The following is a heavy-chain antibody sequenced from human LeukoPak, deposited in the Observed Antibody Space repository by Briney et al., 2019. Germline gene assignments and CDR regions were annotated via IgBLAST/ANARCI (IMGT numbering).Heavy chain of an antibody. CDR1: GYTFTSYY. Sequence: ASVKVSCKASGYTFTSYYMHWVRQAPGQGLEWMGIINPSGGSTSYAQKFQGRVTMTRDMSMSTVYVELSSLRSEDTAVYYCARTNGAFDIWGQGTMVTVSS. V-gene: IGHV1-46*01. J-gene: IGHJ3*02. CDR3: ARTNGAFDI. D-gene: IGHD2-8*01. CDR2: INPSGGST.